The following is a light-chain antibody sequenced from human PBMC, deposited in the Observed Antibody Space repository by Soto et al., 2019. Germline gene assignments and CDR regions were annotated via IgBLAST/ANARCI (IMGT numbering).Light chain of an antibody. J-gene: IGKJ2*01. CDR1: QSISTE. Sequence: EIVMTQYPATLSVSPGERATLSCRASQSISTELALYQQKPGQPPRLLIYSASTRATGVPARFTGSGSGSEFTLTISGLQSEDFAVYYCQQGHNWPLTFGQGNRLEI. CDR2: SAS. CDR3: QQGHNWPLT. V-gene: IGKV3-15*01.